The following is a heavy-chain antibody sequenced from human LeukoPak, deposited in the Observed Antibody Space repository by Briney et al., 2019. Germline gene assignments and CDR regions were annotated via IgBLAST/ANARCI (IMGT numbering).Heavy chain of an antibody. Sequence: PGGSLRLSCAASGFTFDDYTMHWVRQAPGKGLEWVSLISWDGGSTYYADSVRGRFTISRDNSRNSLYLQMNSLRTEDTALYYCAKGYGDYDTDYWGQGTLVTVSS. CDR2: ISWDGGST. V-gene: IGHV3-43*01. D-gene: IGHD4-17*01. CDR3: AKGYGDYDTDY. CDR1: GFTFDDYT. J-gene: IGHJ4*02.